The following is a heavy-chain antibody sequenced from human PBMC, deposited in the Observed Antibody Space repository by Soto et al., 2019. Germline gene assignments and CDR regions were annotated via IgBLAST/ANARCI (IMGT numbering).Heavy chain of an antibody. CDR1: GFTFSTFV. CDR2: ISRSSTTM. D-gene: IGHD4-4*01. V-gene: IGHV3-48*01. J-gene: IGHJ6*03. Sequence: PGGSLRLSCAASGFTFSTFVMSWVRQAPGKGLEWVSYISRSSTTMYFADSLKGRFTISRDNAKNSVFLQMSSLRAEDTGVYYCARDGIYSNYASHFFYMDVWGKGTTVTVSS. CDR3: ARDGIYSNYASHFFYMDV.